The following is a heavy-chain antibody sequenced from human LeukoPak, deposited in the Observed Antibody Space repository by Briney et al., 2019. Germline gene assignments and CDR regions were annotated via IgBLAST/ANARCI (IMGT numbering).Heavy chain of an antibody. CDR1: GFTFSSYW. CDR3: ARDPGLGYCSGGSCYGPGY. CDR2: IKQDGSEK. Sequence: PGGSLRLSCAASGFTFSSYWMSWVRQAPGKGLEWVANIKQDGSEKYYVDSVKGRFTISRDNAKNSLYLQMNSLRAEDTAVYYCARDPGLGYCSGGSCYGPGYWGQGTLVTVSS. V-gene: IGHV3-7*01. J-gene: IGHJ4*02. D-gene: IGHD2-15*01.